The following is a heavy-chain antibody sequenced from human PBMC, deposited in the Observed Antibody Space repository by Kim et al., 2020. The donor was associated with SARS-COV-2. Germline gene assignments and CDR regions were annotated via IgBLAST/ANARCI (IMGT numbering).Heavy chain of an antibody. J-gene: IGHJ6*01. CDR1: GFTFSDHA. Sequence: GGSLRLSCAASGFTFSDHAMHWVRQAPGKGLEWVSGISWNGGSIGYADSVKGRFTTSRDNAKNSLYLQMNSLRAEDTALYYCAKDIGRGDSGYEYHYYGMDVWGRGTTVSVS. V-gene: IGHV3-9*01. CDR3: AKDIGRGDSGYEYHYYGMDV. CDR2: ISWNGGSI. D-gene: IGHD5-12*01.